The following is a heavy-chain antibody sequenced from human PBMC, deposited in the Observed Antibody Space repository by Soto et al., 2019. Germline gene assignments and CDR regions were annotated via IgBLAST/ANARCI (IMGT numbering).Heavy chain of an antibody. CDR2: IIPIFGTA. CDR1: GGTFSSYA. CDR3: ASDIRKGYSGFQPEYYHYYGMDV. D-gene: IGHD5-12*01. V-gene: IGHV1-69*06. Sequence: ASVKVSCKASGGTFSSYAISWVRQAPGQGLEWMGGIIPIFGTANYAQKFQGRVTITADKSTSTAYMELSSLRSEDTAVYYCASDIRKGYSGFQPEYYHYYGMDVWGQGTTVTVSS. J-gene: IGHJ6*01.